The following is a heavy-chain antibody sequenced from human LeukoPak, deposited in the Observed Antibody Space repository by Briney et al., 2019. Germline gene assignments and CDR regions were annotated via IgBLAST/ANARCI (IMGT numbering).Heavy chain of an antibody. Sequence: PSETLSLTCTVSGGSISSYYWSWIRQPPGKGLEWIGYIYYSGSTNYNPSLKSRVTISVDTSKNQFSLKLSSMTAADTAVYYCARGIAVAASDYWGQGNLVTVSS. CDR1: GGSISSYY. CDR3: ARGIAVAASDY. CDR2: IYYSGST. J-gene: IGHJ4*02. D-gene: IGHD6-19*01. V-gene: IGHV4-59*01.